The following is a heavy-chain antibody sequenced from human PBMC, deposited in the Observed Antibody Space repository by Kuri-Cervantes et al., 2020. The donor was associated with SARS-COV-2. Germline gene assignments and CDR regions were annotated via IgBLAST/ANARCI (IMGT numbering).Heavy chain of an antibody. D-gene: IGHD3-22*01. CDR3: ARHYPPSSGYYSDYFDC. J-gene: IGHJ4*02. Sequence: SETLSLTCTVSGGSISSDYWSWIRQPPGKGLEWIGHMYYSGSTNYNPSLKSRVTISVDTSKNQFSLKLSSVTAADTAVYYCARHYPPSSGYYSDYFDCWGQGTLVTVSS. CDR1: GGSISSDY. V-gene: IGHV4-59*08. CDR2: MYYSGST.